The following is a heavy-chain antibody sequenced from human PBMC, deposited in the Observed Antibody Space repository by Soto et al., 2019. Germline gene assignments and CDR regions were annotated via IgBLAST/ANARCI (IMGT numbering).Heavy chain of an antibody. CDR2: LNPSGGST. D-gene: IGHD4-17*01. CDR3: ARDESLPYCDIAY. J-gene: IGHJ4*02. V-gene: IGHV1-46*01. CDR1: GYTFTSDY. Sequence: ALKCYFNASGYTFTSDYMHWVRPAPGQVLECIGILNPSGGSTSYAQNFQGRVTMTRDTSTSTVYMELVSLRSEDTAVAYCARDESLPYCDIAYGGQGNLVTVSS.